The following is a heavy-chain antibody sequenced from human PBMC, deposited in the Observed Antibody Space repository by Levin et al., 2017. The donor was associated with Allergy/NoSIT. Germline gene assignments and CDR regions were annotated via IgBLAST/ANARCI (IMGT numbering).Heavy chain of an antibody. CDR1: GFTFSSYG. V-gene: IGHV3-33*01. D-gene: IGHD5-12*01. Sequence: SLRLSCAASGFTFSSYGMHWVRQAPGKGLEWFSFLFSSFSPPSSSSSFKGRFTISRDNSKNTLYLQMNSLRAEDTAVYYCARVLRFYYYYYMDVWGKGTTVTVSS. CDR3: ARVLRFYYYYYMDV. CDR2: LFSSFSPP. J-gene: IGHJ6*03.